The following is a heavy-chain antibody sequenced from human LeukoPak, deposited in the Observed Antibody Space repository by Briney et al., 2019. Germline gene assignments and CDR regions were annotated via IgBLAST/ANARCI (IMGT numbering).Heavy chain of an antibody. CDR1: GYRFTSYW. CDR3: AKGGYCSSTSCYSAFDI. J-gene: IGHJ3*02. V-gene: IGHV5-51*01. D-gene: IGHD2-2*02. Sequence: GESLKISCKGSGYRFTSYWIGWVRQMPGKGLEWMGIIYPGDSDTRYSPSFQGQVTISADKSISTAYLQWSSLKASDTAMYYCAKGGYCSSTSCYSAFDIWGQGTMVTVSS. CDR2: IYPGDSDT.